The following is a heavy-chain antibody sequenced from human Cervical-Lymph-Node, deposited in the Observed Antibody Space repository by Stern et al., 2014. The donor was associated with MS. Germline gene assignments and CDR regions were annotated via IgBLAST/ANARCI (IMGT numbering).Heavy chain of an antibody. Sequence: QVQLQESEPGLVKPSQTLSLTYSVSGDSIKYAYYYWRWIRQRPGKALEWMGNIYYIGTTPYNPSLQSRVSIGIDTAGKQVSLNMRSVTVEDTATYYCARNVSGRGWFDAWGQGILVSVSS. V-gene: IGHV4-31*03. CDR3: ARNVSGRGWFDA. CDR2: IYYIGTT. CDR1: GDSIKYAYYY. J-gene: IGHJ5*02. D-gene: IGHD5-12*01.